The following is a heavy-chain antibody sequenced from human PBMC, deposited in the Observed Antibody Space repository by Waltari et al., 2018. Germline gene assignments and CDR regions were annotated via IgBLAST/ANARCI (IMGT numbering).Heavy chain of an antibody. Sequence: QVQIHQWGAGLLRPSETLSLTCAVSGGSFNDYSWSWLRQPPGKGLEWIGQINHSGDTDYNPSLMSRVSMSVDTSKKQVSLKLTSVTAADTAMYYCGNLARWGQGTRVTVSS. CDR3: GNLAR. D-gene: IGHD1-1*01. J-gene: IGHJ3*01. CDR2: INHSGDT. V-gene: IGHV4-34*01. CDR1: GGSFNDYS.